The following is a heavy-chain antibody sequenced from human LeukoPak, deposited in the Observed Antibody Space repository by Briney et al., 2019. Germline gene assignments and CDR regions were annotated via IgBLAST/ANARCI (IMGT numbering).Heavy chain of an antibody. J-gene: IGHJ5*02. CDR3: ARDHEVDSSGYHPIYWFDP. CDR2: IIPIFGTA. D-gene: IGHD3-22*01. CDR1: GGTFSSYA. V-gene: IGHV1-69*13. Sequence: GVSVKVSCKASGGTFSSYAISWVRQAPGQGLEWMRGIIPIFGTANYAQKFQGRVTITADESTSTAYMELSSLRSEDTAVYYCARDHEVDSSGYHPIYWFDPWGQGTLVTVSS.